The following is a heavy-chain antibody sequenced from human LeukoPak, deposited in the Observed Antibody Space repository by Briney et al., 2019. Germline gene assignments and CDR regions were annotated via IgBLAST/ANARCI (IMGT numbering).Heavy chain of an antibody. D-gene: IGHD1-26*01. J-gene: IGHJ3*02. Sequence: GGSLRLSCAASGFTFSSYGMHWVRQAPGKGLVWVSRINTDGSSTSYADSVKGRFTISRDNAKNTLYLQMNSLRAEDTAVYYCARENSGSSSGADAFDIWGQGTMVTVSS. CDR1: GFTFSSYG. CDR3: ARENSGSSSGADAFDI. CDR2: INTDGSST. V-gene: IGHV3-74*01.